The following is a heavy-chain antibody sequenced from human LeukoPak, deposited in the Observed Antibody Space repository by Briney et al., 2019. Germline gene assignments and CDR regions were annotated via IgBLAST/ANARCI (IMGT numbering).Heavy chain of an antibody. CDR1: GGSISSYY. Sequence: PSETLSLTCTVSGGSISSYYWSWIRQPPGKGLEWIGYIYYSGSTNYNPSLKSRVTISVDTSKNQFSLKLSSVTAADTAVYYCARSGYSYGWYYYYGMDVWGQGTTVTVSS. D-gene: IGHD5-18*01. CDR2: IYYSGST. J-gene: IGHJ6*02. CDR3: ARSGYSYGWYYYYGMDV. V-gene: IGHV4-59*12.